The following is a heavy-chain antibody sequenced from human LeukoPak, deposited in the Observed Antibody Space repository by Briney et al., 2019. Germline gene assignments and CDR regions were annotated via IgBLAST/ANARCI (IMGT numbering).Heavy chain of an antibody. D-gene: IGHD5-18*01. Sequence: ASVKVSCKASGYTFTSYGISWVRQAPGQGLEWMGWISAYNGNTNHAQKLLGRVTMTTDTSTSTAYMELRSLRSDDTAVYYCARYRGYSYGPLFDYWGQGTLVTVSS. CDR1: GYTFTSYG. J-gene: IGHJ4*02. V-gene: IGHV1-18*01. CDR3: ARYRGYSYGPLFDY. CDR2: ISAYNGNT.